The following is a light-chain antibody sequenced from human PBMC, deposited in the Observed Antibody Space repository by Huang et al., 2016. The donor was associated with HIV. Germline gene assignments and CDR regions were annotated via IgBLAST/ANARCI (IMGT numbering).Light chain of an antibody. J-gene: IGKJ1*01. CDR3: QQYQSVPWT. V-gene: IGKV1-NL1*01. Sequence: DIQMTRSPSSLSASVGDRVTIICRASQGISKSLAWYQQKPRKAPKLLLYATSKLESGVPSRFSGSGSGTHYTLTISTLQPEDLATYYCQQYQSVPWTFGQGTKVAI. CDR1: QGISKS. CDR2: ATS.